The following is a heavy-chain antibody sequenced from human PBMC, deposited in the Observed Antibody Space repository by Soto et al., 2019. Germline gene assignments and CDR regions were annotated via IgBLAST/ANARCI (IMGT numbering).Heavy chain of an antibody. CDR1: GGSFSGYI. J-gene: IGHJ4*02. Sequence: QVQLQQSGAGLLKPSETLSLTCDVDGGSFSGYIWTWIRQTPGMGLQWIGQSNHSGIANYSPSLKSRVTLSVHTADSQLSLELSSVTAASPSVYYCASGIIIGSKYSGGLYYFDSCGQGSQVTVSS. CDR2: SNHSGIA. D-gene: IGHD1-26*01. V-gene: IGHV4-34*01. CDR3: ASGIIIGSKYSGGLYYFDS.